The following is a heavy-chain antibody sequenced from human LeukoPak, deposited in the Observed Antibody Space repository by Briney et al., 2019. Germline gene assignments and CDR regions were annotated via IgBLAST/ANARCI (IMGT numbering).Heavy chain of an antibody. Sequence: ASVKVSCKASGYTFTSYGISWVRQAPGQGLEWMEWISAYNGNTNYAQKLQGRVTMTTDTSTSTAYMELRSLRSDDTAVYYCARARWFGELLDYYYYGMDVWGKGTTVTVSS. V-gene: IGHV1-18*04. CDR1: GYTFTSYG. CDR3: ARARWFGELLDYYYYGMDV. D-gene: IGHD3-10*01. CDR2: ISAYNGNT. J-gene: IGHJ6*04.